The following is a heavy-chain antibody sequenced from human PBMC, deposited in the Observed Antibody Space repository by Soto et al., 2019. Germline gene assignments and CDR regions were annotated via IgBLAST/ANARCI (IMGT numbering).Heavy chain of an antibody. D-gene: IGHD3-22*01. J-gene: IGHJ5*02. CDR3: ARSQDSSGYWNSCFDP. Sequence: SVKVSCKSSGCTFSTYTLAWVRQAPGQGLEWVGGIIPIFGTANYPQKFKGRVTITADESTSTAYMELSSLRSEDTAVYYCARSQDSSGYWNSCFDPWGQGTLVTVSS. CDR1: GCTFSTYT. CDR2: IIPIFGTA. V-gene: IGHV1-69*13.